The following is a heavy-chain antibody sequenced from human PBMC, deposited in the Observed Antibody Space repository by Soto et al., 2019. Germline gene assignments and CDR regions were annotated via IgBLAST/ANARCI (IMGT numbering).Heavy chain of an antibody. CDR2: IYSGGST. J-gene: IGHJ3*02. Sequence: GGSLRLSCAASGFTVSSNYMSWVRQAPGKGLEWVSVIYSGGSTYYADSVKGRFTISRDNSKNTLYLQMNSLRAEDTAVYYCARDGRGPSSDAFDIWGQGTMVTVSS. CDR3: ARDGRGPSSDAFDI. D-gene: IGHD1-1*01. V-gene: IGHV3-66*02. CDR1: GFTVSSNY.